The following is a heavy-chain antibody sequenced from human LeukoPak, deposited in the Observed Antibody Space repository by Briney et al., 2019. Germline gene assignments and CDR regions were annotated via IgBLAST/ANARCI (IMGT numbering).Heavy chain of an antibody. CDR3: ARHVGFPKYSFDY. D-gene: IGHD1-26*01. V-gene: IGHV4-59*08. CDR2: IYYSGNT. Sequence: SETLSLTCSVSGGSISGYYWSWIRQPPGKGLEWIGYIYYSGNTNYNPSLKSRIIISVDMSKNQISLKLSSVTAADTAVYYCARHVGFPKYSFDYWGQGTLVTVSS. CDR1: GGSISGYY. J-gene: IGHJ4*02.